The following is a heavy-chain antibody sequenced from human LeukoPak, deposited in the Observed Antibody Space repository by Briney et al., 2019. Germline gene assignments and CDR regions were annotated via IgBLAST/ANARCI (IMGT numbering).Heavy chain of an antibody. V-gene: IGHV1-24*01. D-gene: IGHD3-10*01. Sequence: ASVKVSCKVSGYTLTELSMHWVRQAPGKGLEWMGGFDPEDGETIYAQKFQGRVTMTRNTSINTAYMELSDLTSEDTAVYYCARFMVRGIITNPTNFWGQGTLVTVFS. CDR3: ARFMVRGIITNPTNF. CDR2: FDPEDGET. J-gene: IGHJ4*02. CDR1: GYTLTELS.